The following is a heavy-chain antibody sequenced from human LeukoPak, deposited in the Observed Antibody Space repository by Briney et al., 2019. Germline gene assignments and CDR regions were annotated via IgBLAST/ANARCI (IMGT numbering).Heavy chain of an antibody. Sequence: GRSLTLSCAASGFTFSSSGMHWVRQAPGKGLEWVAFVSYDGGKKYYADSVKGRFTISRDNSKNTLYLQMNSLRAEDTAVYYCAKNRDRGVPTYYYDSSGSSHFDLWGRGTLVTVSS. CDR1: GFTFSSSG. CDR3: AKNRDRGVPTYYYDSSGSSHFDL. D-gene: IGHD3-22*01. V-gene: IGHV3-30*18. CDR2: VSYDGGKK. J-gene: IGHJ2*01.